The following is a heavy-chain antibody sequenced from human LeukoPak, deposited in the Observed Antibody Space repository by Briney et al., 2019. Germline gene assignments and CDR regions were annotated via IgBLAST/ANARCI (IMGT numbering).Heavy chain of an antibody. V-gene: IGHV4-59*01. CDR1: GGSISSYY. J-gene: IGHJ6*02. D-gene: IGHD1-26*01. CDR2: IYYSGST. Sequence: SETLSLTCTVPGGSISSYYWSRIRQPPGKGLEWIGYIYYSGSTNYNPSLKSRVTISVDTSKDQFSLKLSSVTAADTAVYYCARDISGSRGMDVWGQGTTVTVSS. CDR3: ARDISGSRGMDV.